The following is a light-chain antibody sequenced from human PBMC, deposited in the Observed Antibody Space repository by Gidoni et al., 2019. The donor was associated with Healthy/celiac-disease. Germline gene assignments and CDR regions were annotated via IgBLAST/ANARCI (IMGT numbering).Light chain of an antibody. CDR3: AAWDDSLNGFWV. CDR1: SSNIGSNT. V-gene: IGLV1-44*01. Sequence: QSVLTQPPSASGTPGQRVTISCSGSSSNIGSNTVHWYQQLPGTAPKLLIYSNNPRPSGVPDRFSGSKSGTAASLAISGLQSEDEADYYCAAWDDSLNGFWVFGGGTKLTVL. CDR2: SNN. J-gene: IGLJ3*02.